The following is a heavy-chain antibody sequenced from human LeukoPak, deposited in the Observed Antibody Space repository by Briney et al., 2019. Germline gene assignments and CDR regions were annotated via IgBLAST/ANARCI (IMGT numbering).Heavy chain of an antibody. D-gene: IGHD6-19*01. CDR1: GFTFSSYW. J-gene: IGHJ2*01. Sequence: GGSLRLSCAASGFTFSSYWMSWVRQAPGKGLEWVANIKQDGSEKYYVDSVKGRFTISRDNSKNTLYLQMNSLRAEDTAVYYCAKDEYSSGWAYWYFDLWGRGTLVTVSS. CDR3: AKDEYSSGWAYWYFDL. V-gene: IGHV3-7*03. CDR2: IKQDGSEK.